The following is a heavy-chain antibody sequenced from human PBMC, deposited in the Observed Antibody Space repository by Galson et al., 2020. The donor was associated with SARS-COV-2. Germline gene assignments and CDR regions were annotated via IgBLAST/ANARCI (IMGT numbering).Heavy chain of an antibody. CDR3: ARVKGVDWVHYFDY. V-gene: IGHV4-31*03. D-gene: IGHD3-9*01. CDR2: IYYSGST. Sequence: SQTLSLTCTVSGGSISSGGYYWSWIRQHPGKGLEWIGYIYYSGSTYYNPSLKSRVTISVDTSKNQFSLKLSSVTAADTAVYYCARVKGVDWVHYFDYWGQGTLVTVSS. CDR1: GGSISSGGYY. J-gene: IGHJ4*02.